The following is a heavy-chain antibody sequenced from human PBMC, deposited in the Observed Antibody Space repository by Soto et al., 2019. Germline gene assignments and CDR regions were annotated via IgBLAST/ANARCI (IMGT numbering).Heavy chain of an antibody. J-gene: IGHJ5*02. D-gene: IGHD4-4*01. V-gene: IGHV3-7*01. CDR2: IKPDESEK. CDR3: VRGGSNYAS. Sequence: EVHLVESGGGLVQPGGSLRLSFTASGFTFSDSWMTWVRQAPGKGLEWVARIKPDESEKKYADSVKGRFSISRDNAKNSMYLQMDSLRGGDTAVYYCVRGGSNYASWGQGTLVTVSS. CDR1: GFTFSDSW.